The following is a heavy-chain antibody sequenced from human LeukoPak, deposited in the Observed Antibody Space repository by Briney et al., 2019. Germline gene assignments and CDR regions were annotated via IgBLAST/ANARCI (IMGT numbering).Heavy chain of an antibody. V-gene: IGHV3-15*01. D-gene: IGHD4-17*01. Sequence: GGSLRLSCAASGFTFSNAWMSWVRQAPGKGLEWVGRIKSKTGGGTTDYAAPVKGRFTISRYDSKNTLYLQMNSLKTEDTAVYYCTTSDYELDYWGQGTLVTVSS. CDR1: GFTFSNAW. CDR2: IKSKTGGGTT. J-gene: IGHJ4*02. CDR3: TTSDYELDY.